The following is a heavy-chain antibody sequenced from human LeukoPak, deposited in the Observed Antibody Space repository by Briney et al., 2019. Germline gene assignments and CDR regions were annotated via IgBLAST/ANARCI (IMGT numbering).Heavy chain of an antibody. J-gene: IGHJ5*02. D-gene: IGHD3-22*01. CDR2: IYHSGST. V-gene: IGHV4-38-2*02. CDR1: GYSISSGYY. Sequence: PSETLSLTCTVSGYSISSGYYWGWIRQPPGKGLEWIGSIYHSGSTYYNPSLKSRVTISVDTSKNQFSLKLSSVTAADTAVYYGAREGGGWLSNWFDPWGQGTLVTVSS. CDR3: AREGGGWLSNWFDP.